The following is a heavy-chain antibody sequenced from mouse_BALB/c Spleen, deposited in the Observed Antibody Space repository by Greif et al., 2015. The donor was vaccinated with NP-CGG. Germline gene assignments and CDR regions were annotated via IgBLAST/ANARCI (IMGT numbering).Heavy chain of an antibody. Sequence: VQLQQSGPELVKAGASVKISCKASGYTFTDYNMHWVKQSHGKSLEWIGYIYPYNGGTGYNQKFKSKATLTVDNSSSTAYMALLSLTSEDSAVYYCARMKGTYYRYDEAWFAYWGQGTLVTVSA. CDR3: ARMKGTYYRYDEAWFAY. V-gene: IGHV1S29*02. D-gene: IGHD2-14*01. CDR2: IYPYNGGT. J-gene: IGHJ3*01. CDR1: GYTFTDYN.